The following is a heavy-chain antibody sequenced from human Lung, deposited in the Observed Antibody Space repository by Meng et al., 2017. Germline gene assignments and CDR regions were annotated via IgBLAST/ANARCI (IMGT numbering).Heavy chain of an antibody. J-gene: IGHJ4*02. V-gene: IGHV1-18*01. CDR1: GYPFTNYG. CDR2: ISVYNVNT. CDR3: ARSPYSSGWPNFDS. D-gene: IGHD6-19*01. Sequence: QVHLVQSGAEVREPGASVKVSCKASGYPFTNYGISWLRQAPGQGLEWMGWISVYNVNTNYAQKFQGRVTMTTDTSTSTTYMELRSLRSDDTGVYYCARSPYSSGWPNFDSWGQGTLVTVSS.